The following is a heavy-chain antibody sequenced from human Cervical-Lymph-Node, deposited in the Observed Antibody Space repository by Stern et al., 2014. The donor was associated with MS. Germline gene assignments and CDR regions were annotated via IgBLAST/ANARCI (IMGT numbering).Heavy chain of an antibody. V-gene: IGHV4-31*03. CDR1: GGSVSSGGYF. Sequence: VQLVESGPGLVKPLQTLSLTCTVSGGSVSSGGYFWNWIRQHPGKGLEWIGHAYFSGSLAYNPSPQSRVTISVDTSKNQFSLRLRSVTAADTAVYYCARNPALWYFDLWGRGTLAAVSS. CDR3: ARNPALWYFDL. D-gene: IGHD3-3*02. J-gene: IGHJ2*01. CDR2: AYFSGSL.